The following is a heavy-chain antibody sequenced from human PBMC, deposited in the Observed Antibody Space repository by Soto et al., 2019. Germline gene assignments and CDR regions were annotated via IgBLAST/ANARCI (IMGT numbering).Heavy chain of an antibody. CDR2: IYHSGST. CDR3: ARVVVPAVMSSWYFDL. CDR1: GGSISSSNW. V-gene: IGHV4-4*02. J-gene: IGHJ2*01. Sequence: QVQLQESGPGLVKPSGTLSLTCAVSGGSISSSNWWSWVRQPPGKGLEWIGEIYHSGSTNYNPSLKSRVTISVDQSKNQLSLKLSSVTAADTAVYYCARVVVPAVMSSWYFDLWGRGTLVTVSS. D-gene: IGHD2-2*01.